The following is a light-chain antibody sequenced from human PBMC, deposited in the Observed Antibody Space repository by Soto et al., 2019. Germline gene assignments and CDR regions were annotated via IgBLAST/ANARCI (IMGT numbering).Light chain of an antibody. CDR2: SNN. J-gene: IGLJ2*01. V-gene: IGLV1-44*01. CDR1: NSNIGSNT. CDR3: AAWDDSLNGLV. Sequence: QSVLTQPTSAAGTTGQRVTISCSGTNSNIGSNTVNWYQQLPGTAPKLLIYSNNQRPSGVPDRFSGSKSGTSASLAISGLQSEDEADYYCAAWDDSLNGLVFGGGTKVTVL.